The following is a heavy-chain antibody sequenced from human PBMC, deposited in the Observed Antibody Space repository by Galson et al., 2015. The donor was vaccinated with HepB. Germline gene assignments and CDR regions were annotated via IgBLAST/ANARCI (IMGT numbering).Heavy chain of an antibody. J-gene: IGHJ4*02. CDR3: ARGNGDIDY. V-gene: IGHV1-2*06. CDR2: IRPDSGGT. D-gene: IGHD4-17*01. Sequence: SVTVSCKASGSTFTDFYMHWVRQAPGQGLEWMGRIRPDSGGTNYAQKFQGRVTMTRDTSISTAYMEVNSLTSDDTAVYFCARGNGDIDYWGQGTLVTVSS. CDR1: GSTFTDFY.